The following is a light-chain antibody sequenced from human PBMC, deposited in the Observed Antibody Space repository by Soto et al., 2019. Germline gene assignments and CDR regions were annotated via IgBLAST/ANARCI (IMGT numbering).Light chain of an antibody. CDR2: GPS. Sequence: EIVMTQSPATLSVSPGEGATLSCRASQSVSSNLAWYQQKPGQAPRLLILGPSTRATGIPARFSGSGSGTEFSLTISALQSEDFAIYYCQQYSNWPLTFGGGTKVGIK. CDR1: QSVSSN. V-gene: IGKV3-15*01. CDR3: QQYSNWPLT. J-gene: IGKJ4*01.